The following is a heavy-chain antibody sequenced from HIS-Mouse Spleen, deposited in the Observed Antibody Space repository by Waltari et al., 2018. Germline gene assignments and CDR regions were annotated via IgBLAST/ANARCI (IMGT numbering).Heavy chain of an antibody. CDR2: ISYDGSNK. Sequence: QVQLVESGGGVVQPGRALRLPCAASGFTFSSYAMHWVLQAPGKGLEWVAVISYDGSNKYYADSVKGRFTISRDNSKNTLYLQMNSLRAEDTAVYYCARDLSYYDSSGYDYWGQGTLVTVSS. D-gene: IGHD3-22*01. CDR1: GFTFSSYA. J-gene: IGHJ4*02. CDR3: ARDLSYYDSSGYDY. V-gene: IGHV3-30-3*01.